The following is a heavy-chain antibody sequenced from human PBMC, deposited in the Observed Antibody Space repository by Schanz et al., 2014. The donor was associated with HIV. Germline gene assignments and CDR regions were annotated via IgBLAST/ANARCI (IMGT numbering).Heavy chain of an antibody. CDR1: GGTFSSHL. D-gene: IGHD3-3*02. CDR2: IIPLFGTA. Sequence: QVQLVQSGAEVKKPGSSVKVSCKASGGTFSSHLISWVRQAPGQGLEWIGGIIPLFGTANYAQKFQGRVTITADESASTAYMELNSLRSDDTAVYYCAKSPIFGDVIFYGMDVWGQGTTVTVSS. V-gene: IGHV1-69*01. J-gene: IGHJ6*02. CDR3: AKSPIFGDVIFYGMDV.